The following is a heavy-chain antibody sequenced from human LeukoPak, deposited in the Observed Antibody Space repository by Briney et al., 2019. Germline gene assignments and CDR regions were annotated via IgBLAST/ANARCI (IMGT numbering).Heavy chain of an antibody. V-gene: IGHV5-51*01. CDR2: IYPGDSDT. CDR1: GYXFTSYW. J-gene: IGHJ4*02. CDR3: ARFLGYSYGYSYFDY. Sequence: GESLKISCNGSGYXFTSYWIRWVRQMPGKGLEWMGIIYPGDSDTRYSPSFQGQVTISADKSISTAYLQWSSLKASDTAMYYCARFLGYSYGYSYFDYWGQGTLVTVSS. D-gene: IGHD5-18*01.